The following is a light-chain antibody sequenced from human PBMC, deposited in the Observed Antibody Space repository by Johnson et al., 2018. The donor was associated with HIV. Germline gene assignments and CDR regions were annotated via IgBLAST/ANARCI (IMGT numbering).Light chain of an antibody. CDR3: GTWDHSLSANYG. V-gene: IGLV1-51*01. CDR2: DNN. J-gene: IGLJ1*01. Sequence: QSVLTQPPSVSAAPGQKVTISCSGSSSNIGNNYVSWYQQLPGTAPKLLIYDNNKRPSGIPDRFSGSKSGTSATLGITGLQTGDEAEYYCGTWDHSLSANYGFGTGTMFTVL. CDR1: SSNIGNNY.